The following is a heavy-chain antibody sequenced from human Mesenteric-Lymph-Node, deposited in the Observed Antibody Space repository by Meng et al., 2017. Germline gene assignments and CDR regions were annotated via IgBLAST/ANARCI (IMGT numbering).Heavy chain of an antibody. CDR1: GFTFSSYA. J-gene: IGHJ3*02. CDR2: ISYDGSNK. V-gene: IGHV3-30*01. D-gene: IGHD3-22*01. Sequence: GESLKISCAASGFTFSSYAMHWVRQAPGKGLEWVAVISYDGSNKYYADSVKGRFTISRDNSKNTLYLKMNSLRAEDTAVYYCARDVYITMIVVVITTDAFDIWGQGTMVTVSS. CDR3: ARDVYITMIVVVITTDAFDI.